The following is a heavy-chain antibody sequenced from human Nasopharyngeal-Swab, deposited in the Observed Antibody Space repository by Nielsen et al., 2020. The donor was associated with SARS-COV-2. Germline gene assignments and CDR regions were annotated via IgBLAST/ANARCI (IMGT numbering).Heavy chain of an antibody. V-gene: IGHV5-51*01. Sequence: GESLKISCEGSGFFYTNYWIAWVRQVPGKGLEWLGIIYPGDSDTRYSPSFQGQVTISADKSISTAYLQWSSLKASDTAMYYCARRLKVGATEAFDIWGQGTMVTVSS. CDR3: ARRLKVGATEAFDI. J-gene: IGHJ3*02. D-gene: IGHD1-26*01. CDR2: IYPGDSDT. CDR1: GFFYTNYW.